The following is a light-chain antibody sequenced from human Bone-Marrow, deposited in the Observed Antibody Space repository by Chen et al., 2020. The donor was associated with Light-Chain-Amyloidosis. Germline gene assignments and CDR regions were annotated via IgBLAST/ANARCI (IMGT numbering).Light chain of an antibody. CDR3: APWDDRLNGWV. V-gene: IGLV1-44*01. J-gene: IGLJ3*02. Sequence: QSVLTQPPSASGTPGQRVTISCSGGRSNVGANGVNWYQQLPGAAPKLLIFDTNRRPSGVPDRFSASKSGTSASLAISDLQSEDEAHYYCAPWDDRLNGWVFGGGTRLTVL. CDR1: RSNVGANG. CDR2: DTN.